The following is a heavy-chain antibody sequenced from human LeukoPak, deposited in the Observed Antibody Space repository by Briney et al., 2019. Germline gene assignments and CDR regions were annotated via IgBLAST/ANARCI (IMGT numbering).Heavy chain of an antibody. V-gene: IGHV3-23*01. Sequence: GGSLRLSCAAPGFTFSSYAMSWVRQAPGKGLEWVSAISGSGGSTYYADSVKGRFTISRDNSKNSLYLQMNSLRAEDTAVYYCARSSGGWYLGIDYWGQGTLVTVSS. D-gene: IGHD6-19*01. CDR3: ARSSGGWYLGIDY. J-gene: IGHJ4*02. CDR2: ISGSGGST. CDR1: GFTFSSYA.